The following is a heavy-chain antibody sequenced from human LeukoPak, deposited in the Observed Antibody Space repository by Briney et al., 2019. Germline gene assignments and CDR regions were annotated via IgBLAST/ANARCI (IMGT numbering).Heavy chain of an antibody. CDR1: GFTFSSYA. J-gene: IGHJ4*02. D-gene: IGHD2-15*01. CDR2: IRGSGGST. Sequence: GGSLRLSCAASGFTFSSYAMSWVRQAPGKGLEWVSGIRGSGGSTYYADSAKGRFTISRDNSKNTLYLQMNRQRAEDTAVYYCAKESGYCSGGSCYSEYYFDYWGQGTLVTVSS. CDR3: AKESGYCSGGSCYSEYYFDY. V-gene: IGHV3-23*01.